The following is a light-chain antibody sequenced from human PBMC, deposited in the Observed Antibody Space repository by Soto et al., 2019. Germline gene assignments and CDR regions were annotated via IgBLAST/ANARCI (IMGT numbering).Light chain of an antibody. V-gene: IGLV1-47*01. CDR3: AAWDAGVSGPA. Sequence: QSVLTQPPSASRTPGQRVTISCSGSSSNIGSKYVYWYQQLPGTAPKLLMYRNNQRPSGVPDRFSGSKSGTSASLAISGLRSEDEADYYCAAWDAGVSGPAFGGGTKVTVL. J-gene: IGLJ2*01. CDR1: SSNIGSKY. CDR2: RNN.